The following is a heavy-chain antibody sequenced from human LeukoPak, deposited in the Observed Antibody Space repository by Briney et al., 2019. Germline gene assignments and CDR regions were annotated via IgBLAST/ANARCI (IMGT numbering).Heavy chain of an antibody. CDR3: ARGGGIAARLGPVGNYFDY. V-gene: IGHV4-31*03. J-gene: IGHJ4*02. Sequence: PSETLSLTCTVSGGSISSGGHYWTWIRQLPGKGLEWIGYIFYSGSTYYNPSLKSRVTISVHTSKIQFSLKLNSVTAADTAVYYCARGGGIAARLGPVGNYFDYWGQGTLVTVPS. D-gene: IGHD6-6*01. CDR2: IFYSGST. CDR1: GGSISSGGHY.